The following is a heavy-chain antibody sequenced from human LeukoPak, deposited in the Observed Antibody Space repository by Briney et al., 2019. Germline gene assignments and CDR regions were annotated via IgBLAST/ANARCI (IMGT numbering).Heavy chain of an antibody. Sequence: SVKVSCKASGGTFSGYAISWVRQAPGQVLEWRGGIIPMLATTNYAQKFQGRVTSIADESTSTAYMELSSLRSDDTAVYYCARARPYCTNGVCHPAIQYYYGMDVWGQGTTVTVSS. V-gene: IGHV1-69*01. CDR3: ARARPYCTNGVCHPAIQYYYGMDV. CDR2: IIPMLATT. CDR1: GGTFSGYA. J-gene: IGHJ6*02. D-gene: IGHD2-8*01.